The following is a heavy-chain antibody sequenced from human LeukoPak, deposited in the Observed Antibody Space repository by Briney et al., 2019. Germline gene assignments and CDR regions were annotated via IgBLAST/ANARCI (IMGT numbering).Heavy chain of an antibody. CDR1: GGSITSSNYY. Sequence: SETLSLTCAVSGGSITSSNYYWGWIRQPPGKGLEWIGSVHYSWSTYYNPSLKSRVTISVDTSKNHFSLKLTSVTAADTAVYYCARERYNWNPHYYYYMDVWGKGTTLTVSS. CDR2: VHYSWST. J-gene: IGHJ6*03. V-gene: IGHV4-39*07. D-gene: IGHD1-1*01. CDR3: ARERYNWNPHYYYYMDV.